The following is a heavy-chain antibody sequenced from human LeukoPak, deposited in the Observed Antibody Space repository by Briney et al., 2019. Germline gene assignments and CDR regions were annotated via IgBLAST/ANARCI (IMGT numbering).Heavy chain of an antibody. V-gene: IGHV4-61*02. J-gene: IGHJ4*02. D-gene: IGHD3-16*01. CDR1: GGAISSGFYY. CDR3: AREHPRGEVDDFDY. Sequence: PSETLSLTCTVSGGAISSGFYYWSWIRQPAGKGLEWIGRIYTSGSTNYNPSLKSRISISVDTSKNQFSLKLTSVTAADTAVYYCAREHPRGEVDDFDYWGQGTLVTVSS. CDR2: IYTSGST.